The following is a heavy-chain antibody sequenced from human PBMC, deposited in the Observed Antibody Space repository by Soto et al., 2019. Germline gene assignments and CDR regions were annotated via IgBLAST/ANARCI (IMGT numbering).Heavy chain of an antibody. CDR1: GFSISTPW. CDR2: IKSKTDRGTT. D-gene: IGHD2-15*01. CDR3: AAGISAADTGGLDV. Sequence: EVQLVESGGGLVKPGGSLRLSCEASGFSISTPWMNWVRQSPGRGLEWVGRIKSKTDRGTTEYAEAGKGRFTIPADVSRKPLYLEMNSLKTDATAVYYCAAGISAADTGGLDVWGQGTTVIVSS. V-gene: IGHV3-15*07. J-gene: IGHJ6*02.